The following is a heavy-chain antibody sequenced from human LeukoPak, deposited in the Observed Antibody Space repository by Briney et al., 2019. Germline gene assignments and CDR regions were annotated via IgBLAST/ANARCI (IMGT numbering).Heavy chain of an antibody. Sequence: PGGSLRLSCVASGFTFSNYGMNWVRQAPGKGLEWVSGIVGSGVTTYYAESVKGRFTISRDNSKSTLYLQLNSLRAEDTAIYYCARDERSIQFNYWGQGTLVTVSS. CDR1: GFTFSNYG. CDR3: ARDERSIQFNY. D-gene: IGHD2-21*01. V-gene: IGHV3-23*01. J-gene: IGHJ4*02. CDR2: IVGSGVTT.